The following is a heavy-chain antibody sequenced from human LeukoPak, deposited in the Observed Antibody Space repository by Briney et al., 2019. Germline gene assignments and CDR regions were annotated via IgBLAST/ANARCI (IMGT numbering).Heavy chain of an antibody. Sequence: SETLSLTCAVYGGSFSGYYWSWIRQPPGKGLEWIGEINHSGSTNYNPSLKSRVTISVDTSKNQFSLKLSSVTAADTAVYYCARGPSIVVVPAAIRNYGMDVWGQGTTVTVSS. CDR3: ARGPSIVVVPAAIRNYGMDV. CDR2: INHSGST. CDR1: GGSFSGYY. V-gene: IGHV4-34*01. J-gene: IGHJ6*02. D-gene: IGHD2-2*02.